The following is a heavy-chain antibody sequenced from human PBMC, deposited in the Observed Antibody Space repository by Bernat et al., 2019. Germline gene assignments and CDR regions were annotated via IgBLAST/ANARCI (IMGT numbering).Heavy chain of an antibody. CDR2: VSGSGYTT. V-gene: IGHV3-23*01. D-gene: IGHD6-25*01. CDR3: AKSGIAAPFDY. Sequence: EVQLLESGGGLELPGGSLRLSCAASGFTFSSYAMSWVRQAPGKGLEWVSSVSGSGYTTYYADSVKGRFTISRDNSKNRMVLQVNSLRAEDTAEYYCAKSGIAAPFDYWGQGTLVTVSS. CDR1: GFTFSSYA. J-gene: IGHJ4*02.